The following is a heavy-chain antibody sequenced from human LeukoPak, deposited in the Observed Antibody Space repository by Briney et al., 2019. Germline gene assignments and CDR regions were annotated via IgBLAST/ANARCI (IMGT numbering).Heavy chain of an antibody. V-gene: IGHV3-48*03. Sequence: PGGSLRLSCAASGFTFSGYEMNWVRQAPGKGLEWVSYISSSGSTIYYADSVKGRFTISRDNAKNSLYLQMNSLRAEDTAVYYCARVDVSGYKLFDYWGQGTLVTVSS. CDR3: ARVDVSGYKLFDY. CDR2: ISSSGSTI. D-gene: IGHD3-22*01. CDR1: GFTFSGYE. J-gene: IGHJ4*02.